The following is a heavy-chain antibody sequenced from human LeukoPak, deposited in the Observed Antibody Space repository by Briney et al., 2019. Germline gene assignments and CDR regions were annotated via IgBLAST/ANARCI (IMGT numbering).Heavy chain of an antibody. J-gene: IGHJ6*02. V-gene: IGHV1-2*02. D-gene: IGHD2-2*01. CDR1: GYTFTGYY. CDR2: INPNSGGT. CDR3: ARGAPLGNPMYYYYYGMDV. Sequence: GASVKVSCKASGYTFTGYYMHWVRQAPGQGLEWMGWINPNSGGTNYAQKFQGRVTMTRDTSISTAYMELSRLRSDDTAVYYCARGAPLGNPMYYYYYGMDVWGQGTTVTVSS.